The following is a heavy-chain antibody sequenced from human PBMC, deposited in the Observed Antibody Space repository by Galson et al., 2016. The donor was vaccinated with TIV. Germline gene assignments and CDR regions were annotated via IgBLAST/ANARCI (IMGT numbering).Heavy chain of an antibody. CDR3: ARRADSSGYYYSFDY. CDR1: GYSFTSYW. J-gene: IGHJ4*02. CDR2: IYPGDSDT. Sequence: QSGAEVKKPGESLKISCEASGYSFTSYWIGWVRQMPGKGLEWMGIIYPGDSDTRYSPSFQGQVTISADKSISTAYLQWSSLKASDTAMYYCARRADSSGYYYSFDYWGQGTLVTVSS. V-gene: IGHV5-51*03. D-gene: IGHD3-22*01.